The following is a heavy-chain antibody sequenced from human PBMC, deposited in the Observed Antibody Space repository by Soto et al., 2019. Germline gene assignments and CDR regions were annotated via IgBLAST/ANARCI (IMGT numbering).Heavy chain of an antibody. CDR3: ARALFPDVDIYAMDV. D-gene: IGHD5-12*01. CDR1: GFTFSSYG. J-gene: IGHJ6*02. V-gene: IGHV3-33*01. Sequence: GGSLRLSCAASGFTFSSYGMHWVRQAPGKGLEWLAIIWNDGSNKFYAGSVQGRFTISRDNSKNTVYLQMNTLSAEDTAVYYCARALFPDVDIYAMDVWGQGTTVTVSS. CDR2: IWNDGSNK.